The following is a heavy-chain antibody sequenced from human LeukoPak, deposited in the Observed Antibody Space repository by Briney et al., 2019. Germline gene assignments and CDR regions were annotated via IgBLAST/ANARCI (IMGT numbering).Heavy chain of an antibody. CDR3: ARGCSSTSCYTGSYGMDV. Sequence: GGSLRLSCAASGFTFSSYAMSWVRQAPGKGLEWVSAISGSGGSTYYADSVKGRFTISRDNSKNTLYLQMNSLRAEDTAVYYCARGCSSTSCYTGSYGMDVWGKGTTVTVSP. CDR2: ISGSGGST. D-gene: IGHD2-2*01. J-gene: IGHJ6*04. V-gene: IGHV3-23*01. CDR1: GFTFSSYA.